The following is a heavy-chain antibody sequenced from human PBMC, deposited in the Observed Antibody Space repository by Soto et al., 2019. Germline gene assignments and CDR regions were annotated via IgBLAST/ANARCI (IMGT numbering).Heavy chain of an antibody. CDR3: ARDLPSISGRPGGWFDP. V-gene: IGHV3-7*01. Sequence: EVQLVESGGALVQPGGSLSLSCEASGFPFSRYWMSWVRQAPGKGLEWVANIKQDGSEKSYVDSVKGRFTISRDNAKNSLYLQMNSLRAEDTAVYFCARDLPSISGRPGGWFDPWGQGTLVAVSS. J-gene: IGHJ5*02. D-gene: IGHD6-6*01. CDR2: IKQDGSEK. CDR1: GFPFSRYW.